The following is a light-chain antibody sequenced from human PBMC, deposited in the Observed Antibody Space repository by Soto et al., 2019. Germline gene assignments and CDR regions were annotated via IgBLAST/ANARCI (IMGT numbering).Light chain of an antibody. Sequence: QSVLTQPRSASGSPGQSVTISCTGTSSDVGGYNYVSWYQQHPGKAPKLMIYEVSERPSGVPDRFSGSKSSNTASLTVSGLQAEDEADYYCRSYAGSNNFVFGTGTKVTVL. V-gene: IGLV2-8*01. J-gene: IGLJ1*01. CDR1: SSDVGGYNY. CDR2: EVS. CDR3: RSYAGSNNFV.